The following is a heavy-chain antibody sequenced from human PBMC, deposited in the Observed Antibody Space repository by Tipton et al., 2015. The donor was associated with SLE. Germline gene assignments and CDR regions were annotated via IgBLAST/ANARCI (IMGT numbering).Heavy chain of an antibody. V-gene: IGHV4-34*01. CDR3: ARGAKERITLVRVRPYYFDY. J-gene: IGHJ4*01. D-gene: IGHD3-10*01. Sequence: LRLSCAVYGGSFSGYYWSWIRQPPGKGLEWIGQTNPSGNTNYNPSLKSRVTISVDTSNNQLSLKLTSVTAADSAVYYCARGAKERITLVRVRPYYFDYWGQGSLVTVSS. CDR1: GGSFSGYY. CDR2: TNPSGNT.